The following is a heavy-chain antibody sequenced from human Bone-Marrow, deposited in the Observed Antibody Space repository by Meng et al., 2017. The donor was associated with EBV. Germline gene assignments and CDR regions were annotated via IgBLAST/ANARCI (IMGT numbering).Heavy chain of an antibody. CDR3: ARGMTTVTSSDY. D-gene: IGHD4-11*01. V-gene: IGHV4-39*01. Sequence: QLQLPESRPGQVQPSETLSLTCTVSGGSISSFYYWGWIRQPPGRGLEWIGSVHYSGSTYYSPSLKSRITVSVDTSKNQFSLKLSSVTAADTAVYYCARGMTTVTSSDYWGQGTLVTVSS. CDR1: GGSISSFYY. J-gene: IGHJ4*02. CDR2: VHYSGST.